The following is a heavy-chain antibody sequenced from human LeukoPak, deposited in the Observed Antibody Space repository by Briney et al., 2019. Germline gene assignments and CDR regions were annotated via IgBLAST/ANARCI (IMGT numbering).Heavy chain of an antibody. Sequence: TSETLSLTCTVSGGSISNYYWSWVRQPPGKGLEWMGEVNHSGRTSYNPSLKSRVTISADTSKNQFSLRMTSLTAADTAVYYCARGIRGVIITTNYYNMDVWGPGTTVTVSS. CDR2: VNHSGRT. CDR1: GGSISNYY. CDR3: ARGIRGVIITTNYYNMDV. D-gene: IGHD3-10*01. J-gene: IGHJ6*03. V-gene: IGHV4-34*01.